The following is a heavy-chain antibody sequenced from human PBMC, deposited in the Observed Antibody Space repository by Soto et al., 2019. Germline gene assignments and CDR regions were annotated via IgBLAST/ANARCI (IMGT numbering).Heavy chain of an antibody. CDR2: IFSGGSK. CDR3: AKDLGDKVYYDYGMDV. D-gene: IGHD2-21*02. CDR1: GFTVSGNY. Sequence: GGSLRLSCAASGFTVSGNYMSWVRQAPGKGLEWVSVIFSGGSKYYADSVKGRFTISRDNSKNMLYLQMNSLRAEDMAVYYCAKDLGDKVYYDYGMDVWGQGTTVTVSS. J-gene: IGHJ6*02. V-gene: IGHV3-53*01.